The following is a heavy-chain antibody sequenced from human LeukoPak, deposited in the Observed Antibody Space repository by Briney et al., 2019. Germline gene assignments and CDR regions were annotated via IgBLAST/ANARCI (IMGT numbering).Heavy chain of an antibody. CDR2: IRYDGSNK. Sequence: GGSLRLSCAASGFTFSSYGMHWVRQAPGKGLEWVAFIRYDGSNKYYADSVKGRFTISRDNSKNTLYLQMNSLRAEDTAVYYCANTQGIVDTSPPYWGQGTLVTVSS. CDR3: ANTQGIVDTSPPY. J-gene: IGHJ4*02. CDR1: GFTFSSYG. V-gene: IGHV3-30*02. D-gene: IGHD5-12*01.